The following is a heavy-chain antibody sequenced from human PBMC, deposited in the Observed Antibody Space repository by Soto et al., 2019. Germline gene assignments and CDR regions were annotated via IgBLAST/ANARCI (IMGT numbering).Heavy chain of an antibody. J-gene: IGHJ4*02. D-gene: IGHD3-16*01. Sequence: SGPTLVNPTPPLTLTCTFYGFSLSTIGVGVSWIRQPPGKALEWLALIYWHDDERYSPSLKSRLTITKDTSKNQVVLTMTNMDPVDTATYYCAHRGGATVGLYYFDYWGQGALVTVSS. CDR3: AHRGGATVGLYYFDY. V-gene: IGHV2-5*01. CDR2: IYWHDDE. CDR1: GFSLSTIGVG.